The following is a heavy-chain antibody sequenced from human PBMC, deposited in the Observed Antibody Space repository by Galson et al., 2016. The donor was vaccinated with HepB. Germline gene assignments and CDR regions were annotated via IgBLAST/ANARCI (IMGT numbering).Heavy chain of an antibody. J-gene: IGHJ4*02. Sequence: SLRLSCAASGFIFSSYSMHWVRQAPGKGLEWVAVISGAGSVNFYADSAKGRFTISRDNSKNTLYLQMNSLRVEDSAVYYCATEDPQFPRGSNDYWGQGTLVTVSS. CDR2: ISGAGSVN. CDR1: GFIFSSYS. CDR3: ATEDPQFPRGSNDY. V-gene: IGHV3-30-3*01. D-gene: IGHD1-26*01.